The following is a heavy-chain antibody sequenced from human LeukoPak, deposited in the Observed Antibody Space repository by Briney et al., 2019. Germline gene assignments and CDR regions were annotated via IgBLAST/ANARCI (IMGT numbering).Heavy chain of an antibody. CDR2: IYTSGST. D-gene: IGHD6-25*01. CDR1: GGSISSGSYY. J-gene: IGHJ4*02. V-gene: IGHV4-61*02. Sequence: SETLSLTCTVSGGSISSGSYYWSWIRQPAGKGLEWIGRIYTSGSTNYNPSLKSRVTISVDTSKNQFSLKLSSVTAADTAVYYCAKEQRYPAYYDYWGQGTLVTVSS. CDR3: AKEQRYPAYYDY.